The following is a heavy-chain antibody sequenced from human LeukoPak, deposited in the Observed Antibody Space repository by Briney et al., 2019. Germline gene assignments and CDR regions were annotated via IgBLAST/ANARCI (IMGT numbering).Heavy chain of an antibody. CDR1: GFTLSSYS. Sequence: PGGSLRLSCATSGFTLSSYSMNWVRQAPGKGLEWVSYISSGSTTIYYADSVKGRFTISRDNAKNSLYLQMNSLRAEDTAVYYCARDVEQWLVRLYSFDYWGQGTLVTVSS. CDR3: ARDVEQWLVRLYSFDY. D-gene: IGHD6-19*01. V-gene: IGHV3-48*01. J-gene: IGHJ4*02. CDR2: ISSGSTTI.